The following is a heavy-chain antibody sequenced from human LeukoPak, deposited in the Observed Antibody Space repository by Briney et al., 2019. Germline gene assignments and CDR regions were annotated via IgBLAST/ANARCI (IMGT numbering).Heavy chain of an antibody. V-gene: IGHV4-59*08. D-gene: IGHD2-15*01. CDR3: ARQVGYCSGGSCSKTRPFDY. CDR1: GGSISSYY. J-gene: IGHJ4*02. Sequence: SETLSLTCTVSGGSISSYYWSWIRQPPGKGLEWLGYIYYSGSTNYNPSLKSRVTISVDTSKNQFSLKLSSVTAADTAVYYCARQVGYCSGGSCSKTRPFDYWGQGTLVTVSS. CDR2: IYYSGST.